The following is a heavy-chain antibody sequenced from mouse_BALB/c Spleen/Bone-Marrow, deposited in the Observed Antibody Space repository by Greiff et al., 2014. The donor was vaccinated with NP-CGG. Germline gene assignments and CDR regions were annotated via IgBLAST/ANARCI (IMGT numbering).Heavy chain of an antibody. CDR2: INPGSGGT. D-gene: IGHD2-13*01. J-gene: IGHJ3*01. Sequence: VQLVESGAELVRPGTSVKVSCKASGYAFTNYLIEWVKQRPGQGLEWIGVINPGSGGTNYNEKLKGKATLTADKSSSTAYMQLSSLTSDDSAVYFCARRDYSFAYWGQGTLVTVSA. CDR3: ARRDYSFAY. V-gene: IGHV1-54*01. CDR1: GYAFTNYL.